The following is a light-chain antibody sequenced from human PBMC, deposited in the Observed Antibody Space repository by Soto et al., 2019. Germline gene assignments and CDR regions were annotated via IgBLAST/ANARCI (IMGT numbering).Light chain of an antibody. CDR2: GAS. CDR1: QSVSRSY. V-gene: IGKV3-20*01. J-gene: IGKJ5*01. CDR3: QHYYSLPIT. Sequence: EIVLTQSPGTLALSPGERATLSCRASQSVSRSYLAWYQQKPGQPPRLLIYGASRRATGIPDRFSGSGSGTDFTLTISRLEPEYFAVFYCQHYYSLPITVGQGTRLESK.